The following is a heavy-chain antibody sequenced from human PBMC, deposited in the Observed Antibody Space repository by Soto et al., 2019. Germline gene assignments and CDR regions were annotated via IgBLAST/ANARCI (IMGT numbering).Heavy chain of an antibody. D-gene: IGHD1-1*01. CDR3: GRYDWYFDV. Sequence: QVTLKESGPTLVKPAQTLTLTCTFSGFSLTSSGVGVGWIRQSPGKALEWLAVVYWDDDKLYRPSLKRRLTITKDTSKNQVVLTMTNMDPVDTGTYYCGRYDWYFDVWGRGTLVTVSS. J-gene: IGHJ2*01. CDR2: VYWDDDK. CDR1: GFSLTSSGVG. V-gene: IGHV2-5*02.